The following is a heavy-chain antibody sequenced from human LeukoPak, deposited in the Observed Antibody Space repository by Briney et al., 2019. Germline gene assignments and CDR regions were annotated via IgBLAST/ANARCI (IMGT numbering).Heavy chain of an antibody. D-gene: IGHD3-22*01. CDR3: ATTNDGGGYQWGDFFDF. J-gene: IGHJ4*02. CDR1: GGTSNSHA. V-gene: IGHV1-69*04. CDR2: IIPNLGTT. Sequence: SVKVSCKASGGTSNSHAISWVRQAPGQGLEWMGRIIPNLGTTNRAQNFQDRVTLTADKSTNTAYMELTRLTSDDTPVYYCATTNDGGGYQWGDFFDFWGQGTLVTVSS.